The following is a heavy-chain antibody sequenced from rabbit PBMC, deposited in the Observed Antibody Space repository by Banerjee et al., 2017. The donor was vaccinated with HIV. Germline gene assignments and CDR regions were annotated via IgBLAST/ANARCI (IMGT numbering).Heavy chain of an antibody. D-gene: IGHD4-1*01. CDR3: VRGSGLTIPTL. CDR2: IGSSAST. J-gene: IGHJ4*01. V-gene: IGHV1S40*01. CDR1: GFTISSRYY. Sequence: QSLEESGGDLVKPGASLTLTCTASGFTISSRYYMCWVRQAPGKGLEWIACIGSSASTFYATWVNGRFTISSHNAQNTLYLQLNSLTAADTATYFCVRGSGLTIPTLWGQGTLVTVS.